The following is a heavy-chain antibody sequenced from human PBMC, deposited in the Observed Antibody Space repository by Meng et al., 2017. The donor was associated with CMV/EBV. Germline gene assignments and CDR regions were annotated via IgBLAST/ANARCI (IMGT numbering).Heavy chain of an antibody. J-gene: IGHJ4*02. CDR3: ARAPYYYDSSGYYFDY. Sequence: SLKISCAASGFTFSSYWMSWVRQAPGKGLEWVANIKQDGSEKYYVDSVKGRFTISRDNAKNSLYLQMNSLRAEDTAVYYCARAPYYYDSSGYYFDYWGQGTLVTVSS. D-gene: IGHD3-22*01. V-gene: IGHV3-7*01. CDR1: GFTFSSYW. CDR2: IKQDGSEK.